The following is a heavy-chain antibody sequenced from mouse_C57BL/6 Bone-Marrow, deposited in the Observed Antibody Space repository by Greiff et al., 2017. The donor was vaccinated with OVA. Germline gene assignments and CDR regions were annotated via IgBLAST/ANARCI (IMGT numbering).Heavy chain of an antibody. CDR1: GYTFTSYW. CDR2: IDPSDSYT. Sequence: QVHVKQPGAELVMPGASVKLSCKASGYTFTSYWMHWVKQRPGQGLEWIGEIDPSDSYTNYNQKFKGKSTLTVDKSSSTAYMQLSSLTSEDSAVCASARSELVDYWGQGTTLTVSA. D-gene: IGHD1-3*01. J-gene: IGHJ2*01. V-gene: IGHV1-69*01. CDR3: ARSELVDY.